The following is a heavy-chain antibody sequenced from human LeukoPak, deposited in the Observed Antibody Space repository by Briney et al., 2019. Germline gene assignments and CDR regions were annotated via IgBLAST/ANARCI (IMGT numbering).Heavy chain of an antibody. D-gene: IGHD3-10*01. CDR3: ARVSRGGDAFDI. CDR1: GGSISSGGYS. V-gene: IGHV4-30-2*01. CDR2: IYHSGST. Sequence: TSGTLSLTCAVSGGSISSGGYSWSWIRQPPGKGLEWIGYIYHSGSTYYNPSLKSRVTISVDRSKNQFSLKLSSVTAADTAVYYCARVSRGGDAFDIWGQGTMVTVSS. J-gene: IGHJ3*02.